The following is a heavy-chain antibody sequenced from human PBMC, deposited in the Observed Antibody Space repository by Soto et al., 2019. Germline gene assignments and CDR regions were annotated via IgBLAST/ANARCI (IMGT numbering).Heavy chain of an antibody. CDR3: AHIGVSRWFDF. CDR2: IYWDDDK. CDR1: GFSISTTGVG. J-gene: IGHJ4*02. V-gene: IGHV2-5*02. D-gene: IGHD6-13*01. Sequence: SGPTLQNTTQTLALTCTLSGFSISTTGVGVGWIRQPPGKALEWLALIYWDDDKRYSPSLKTRLTITKDTSKNQVVLTMTNMDPVDTATYSCAHIGVSRWFDFWGQGTLVTVSS.